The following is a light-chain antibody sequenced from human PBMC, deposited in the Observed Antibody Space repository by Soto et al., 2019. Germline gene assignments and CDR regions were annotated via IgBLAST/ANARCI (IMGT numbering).Light chain of an antibody. CDR3: QQSYSTLSIT. CDR1: ESISRH. CDR2: AAS. Sequence: DIQMTQFPSSLSASVGDRVTITCRASESISRHLNWYQQKPGKAPELLIYAASSLRNGVPSRFSGGGSGTDFTLTISNLQPEDFATYYCQQSYSTLSITFRQGTRLGIK. J-gene: IGKJ5*01. V-gene: IGKV1-39*01.